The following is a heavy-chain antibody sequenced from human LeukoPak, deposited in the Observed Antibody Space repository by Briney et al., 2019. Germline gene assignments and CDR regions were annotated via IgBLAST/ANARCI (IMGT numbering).Heavy chain of an antibody. V-gene: IGHV3-23*01. Sequence: PGGSLRLSCGASGFTFSSYAMSWVRRAPGKGLEWVSAISGSGGSTYYADSVKGRFTISRDNSKNTLYLQMNSLRAEDTAVYYCAGAVDTAMVTGEFDYWGQGTLVTVSS. CDR3: AGAVDTAMVTGEFDY. J-gene: IGHJ4*02. CDR2: ISGSGGST. CDR1: GFTFSSYA. D-gene: IGHD5-18*01.